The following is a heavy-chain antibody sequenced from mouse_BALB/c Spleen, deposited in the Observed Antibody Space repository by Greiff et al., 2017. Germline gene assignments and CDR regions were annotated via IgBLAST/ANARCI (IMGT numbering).Heavy chain of an antibody. D-gene: IGHD4-1*01. V-gene: IGHV5-17*02. J-gene: IGHJ4*01. CDR1: GFTFSSFG. CDR2: ISSGSSTI. Sequence: EVKLVESGGGLVQPGGSRKLSCAASGFTFSSFGMHWVRQAPEKGLEWVAYISSGSSTIYYADTVKGRFTISRDNPKNTLFLQMTSLRSEDTAMYYCARTGPPYAMDYWGQGTSVTVSS. CDR3: ARTGPPYAMDY.